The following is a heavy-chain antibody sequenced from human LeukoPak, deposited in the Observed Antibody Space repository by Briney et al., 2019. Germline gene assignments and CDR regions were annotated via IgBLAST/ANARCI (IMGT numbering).Heavy chain of an antibody. D-gene: IGHD5-18*01. Sequence: GGSLRLSCAASGFTFSSYWMTWVRQAPGKGLVWVSRIKSDGSSTSYADSVKGRFTISRDNAKNTLYLQMNSLRAEDTAVYYCARDHERGYSYGLDYWGQGTLVTVSS. J-gene: IGHJ4*02. CDR1: GFTFSSYW. V-gene: IGHV3-74*01. CDR2: IKSDGSST. CDR3: ARDHERGYSYGLDY.